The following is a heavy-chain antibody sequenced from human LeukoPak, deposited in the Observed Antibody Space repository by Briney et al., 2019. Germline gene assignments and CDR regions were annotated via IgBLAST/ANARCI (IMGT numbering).Heavy chain of an antibody. Sequence: PGGSLRLSCAASGFTFSSYSMNWVRQAPGKGLEWVSSISSSSSYIYYADSVKGRFTISRDNAKNSLYLRMNSLRAEDTAVYYCARDPRYYGSGRNYWGQGTLVTVSS. CDR3: ARDPRYYGSGRNY. CDR2: ISSSSSYI. J-gene: IGHJ4*02. V-gene: IGHV3-21*01. CDR1: GFTFSSYS. D-gene: IGHD3-10*01.